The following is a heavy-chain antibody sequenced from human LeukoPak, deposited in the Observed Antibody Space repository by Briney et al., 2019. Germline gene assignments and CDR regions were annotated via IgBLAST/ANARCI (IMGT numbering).Heavy chain of an antibody. J-gene: IGHJ4*02. D-gene: IGHD3-22*01. CDR1: GYSFTNYW. Sequence: GESLKISCKGSGYSFTNYWIGWVRQMPGKGLEWMGIIYPSDSDTRYSPSFQGQVTISVDKSISTAYLQWSSLEASDSAMYCCARRDYDNSGSKHADYWGQGTLVTVSS. CDR3: ARRDYDNSGSKHADY. CDR2: IYPSDSDT. V-gene: IGHV5-51*01.